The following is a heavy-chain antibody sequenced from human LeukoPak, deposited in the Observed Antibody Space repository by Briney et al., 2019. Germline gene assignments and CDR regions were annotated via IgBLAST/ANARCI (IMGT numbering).Heavy chain of an antibody. Sequence: SETLSLTCTVSGGSISSSSYYWGWIRRPPGKGLEWIGSIYYSGSTYYNPSLKSRVTISVDTPQNQFSLKLSSVTAADTAVDYFARREGGYYGWFDPWGQGTLVAVSS. V-gene: IGHV4-39*01. J-gene: IGHJ5*02. CDR2: IYYSGST. CDR3: ARREGGYYGWFDP. D-gene: IGHD3-22*01. CDR1: GGSISSSSYY.